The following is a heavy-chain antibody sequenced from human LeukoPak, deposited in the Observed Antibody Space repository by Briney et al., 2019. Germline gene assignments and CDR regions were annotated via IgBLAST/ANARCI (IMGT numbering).Heavy chain of an antibody. Sequence: SGGSLRLSCAASGFTVSSNYMSWVRQAPGKGLEWVSVIYSGGSTYYADSVKGRFTISRDNSKNTLYLQMNSLRAEDTAVYYCARDRELLGYFDYWGQGTLVTVSS. CDR3: ARDRELLGYFDY. CDR1: GFTVSSNY. D-gene: IGHD3-10*01. J-gene: IGHJ4*02. V-gene: IGHV3-66*01. CDR2: IYSGGST.